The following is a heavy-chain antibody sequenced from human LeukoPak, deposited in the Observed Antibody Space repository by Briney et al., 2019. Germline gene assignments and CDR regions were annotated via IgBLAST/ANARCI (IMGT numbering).Heavy chain of an antibody. CDR2: TKDDGSGK. D-gene: IGHD5-18*01. CDR1: GFTFSTSW. Sequence: GGSLRLSCAASGFTFSTSWMTWARQAPGKGLEWVASTKDDGSGKYYVDSVKGRFTISRDNAKNSLYLQMNSLGVEDTAVYYCTNLGYTDWGQGTLVTVSS. CDR3: TNLGYTD. J-gene: IGHJ4*02. V-gene: IGHV3-7*01.